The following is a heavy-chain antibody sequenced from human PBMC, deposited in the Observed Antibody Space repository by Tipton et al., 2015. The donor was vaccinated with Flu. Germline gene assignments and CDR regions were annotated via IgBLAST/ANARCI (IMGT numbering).Heavy chain of an antibody. CDR3: ARELNYGMDV. V-gene: IGHV4-59*01. CDR2: IYYSGST. CDR1: GGSISSYY. J-gene: IGHJ6*02. Sequence: TLSLTCTVSGGSISSYYWSWIRQPPGKGLEWIGYIYYSGSTNYNPSLKSRVTISVDTSKNQFSLKLSSVTAADTAVYYCARELNYGMDVWGQRTTVTASS.